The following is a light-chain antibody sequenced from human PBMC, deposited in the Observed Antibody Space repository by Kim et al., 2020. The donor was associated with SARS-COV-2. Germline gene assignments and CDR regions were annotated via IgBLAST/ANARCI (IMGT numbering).Light chain of an antibody. V-gene: IGKV3-20*01. CDR1: QRVSSTY. CDR2: GVS. CDR3: LQYGSSSYT. J-gene: IGKJ2*01. Sequence: LSPGESAPLDCRASQRVSSTYLAWYQQKPGQAPRLLMYGVSNRATGIPDRFSGSGSGTDFTLTISRLEPEDFAVYYCLQYGSSSYTFGQGTKLEI.